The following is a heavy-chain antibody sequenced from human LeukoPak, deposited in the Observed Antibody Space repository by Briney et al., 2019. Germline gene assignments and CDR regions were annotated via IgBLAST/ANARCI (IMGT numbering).Heavy chain of an antibody. CDR3: ARGHDFWSGYGSRDYYYYGMDV. D-gene: IGHD3-3*01. CDR2: INHSGST. V-gene: IGHV4-34*01. CDR1: GGSFSGYY. J-gene: IGHJ6*02. Sequence: SETLSLTCAVYGGSFSGYYWSWIRQPPGKGLEWIGEINHSGSTNYNPSLKSRVTISVDTSKNQFSLKLSSVTAADTAVYYRARGHDFWSGYGSRDYYYYGMDVWRQGTTVTVSS.